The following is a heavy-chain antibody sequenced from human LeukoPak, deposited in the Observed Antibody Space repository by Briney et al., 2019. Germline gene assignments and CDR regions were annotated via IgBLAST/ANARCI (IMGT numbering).Heavy chain of an antibody. J-gene: IGHJ4*02. CDR1: GFTFAYSA. CDR3: AKDSANMIVSIWED. Sequence: PGGSLRLSCAASGFTFAYSAMSWVRQAPGKGLEWVSAISGSASTTSYADSVHGRFPISRDNSKNTLYLQMNTLRPADTATYYCAKDSANMIVSIWEDWGQGTLVSVSS. V-gene: IGHV3-23*01. D-gene: IGHD3-22*01. CDR2: ISGSASTT.